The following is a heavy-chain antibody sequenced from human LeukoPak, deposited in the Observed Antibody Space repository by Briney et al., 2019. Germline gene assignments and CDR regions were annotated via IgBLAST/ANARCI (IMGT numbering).Heavy chain of an antibody. CDR3: ARHSGGNYHYFDY. CDR1: SGSVSSGGYY. J-gene: IGHJ4*02. D-gene: IGHD6-19*01. CDR2: IYHSGSS. V-gene: IGHV4-30-2*01. Sequence: PSQTLSLTCTVSSGSVSSGGYYWSWIRQPPGKGLEWIGYIYHSGSSYYNPSLKSRVTISIDRSKNHFSLKLSSVTAADTAVYYCARHSGGNYHYFDYWGQGTLVTVSS.